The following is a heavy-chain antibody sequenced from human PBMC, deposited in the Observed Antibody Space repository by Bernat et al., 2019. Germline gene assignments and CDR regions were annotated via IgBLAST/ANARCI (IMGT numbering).Heavy chain of an antibody. D-gene: IGHD6-13*01. CDR3: ASSSSWGSDYYYYYMDV. Sequence: EVQLVESGGGLVQPGGSLRLSCAASGFTFSSYSMNWVRQAPGKGLEWVSYISSSSSTIYYADSVKGRFTISRDNAKNSLYLQMNSLGDEDTAVYYCASSSSWGSDYYYYYMDVWGKGTTVTVSS. CDR1: GFTFSSYS. V-gene: IGHV3-48*02. CDR2: ISSSSSTI. J-gene: IGHJ6*03.